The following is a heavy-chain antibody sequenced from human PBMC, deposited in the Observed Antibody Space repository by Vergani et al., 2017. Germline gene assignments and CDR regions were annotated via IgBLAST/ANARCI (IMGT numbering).Heavy chain of an antibody. CDR2: INHSGST. CDR3: ASGRLWLGRFDY. V-gene: IGHV4-34*01. Sequence: QVQLQQWGAGLLKPSETLSLTCAVSGGSFSGYYWSWIRQPPGKGLEWIGEINHSGSTNYNPSLKSRVTISVDTSKNQFSLKLSSVTAADTAVYYCASGRLWLGRFDYWGQGTLVTVSS. J-gene: IGHJ4*02. CDR1: GGSFSGYY. D-gene: IGHD6-19*01.